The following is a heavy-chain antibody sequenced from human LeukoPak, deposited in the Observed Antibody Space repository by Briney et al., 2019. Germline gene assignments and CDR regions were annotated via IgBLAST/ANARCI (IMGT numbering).Heavy chain of an antibody. J-gene: IGHJ5*02. CDR1: GGSISSYY. Sequence: SETLSLTCTVSGGSISSYYWSWIRQPPGKGLEWIGYIYYSGSTNYNPSLKSRVTISVDTSKNQFFLKLSSVTAADTAVYYCARAIAVAGLAWFDPWGQGTLVTVSS. V-gene: IGHV4-59*01. CDR3: ARAIAVAGLAWFDP. CDR2: IYYSGST. D-gene: IGHD6-19*01.